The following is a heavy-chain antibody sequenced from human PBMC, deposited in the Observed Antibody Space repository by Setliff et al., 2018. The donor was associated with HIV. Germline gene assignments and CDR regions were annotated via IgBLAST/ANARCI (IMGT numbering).Heavy chain of an antibody. CDR1: GSISSSSYY. D-gene: IGHD1-26*01. Sequence: SETLSLTCTVSGSISSSSYYWGWLRQPPGKGLEWIGSVYYSGSTYYSPSLTSRVTISVDTSKNQFSLKLNSVTAADTAAYYCARLGGGKWELTVWGQGTLVTVSS. J-gene: IGHJ4*02. V-gene: IGHV4-39*01. CDR3: ARLGGGKWELTV. CDR2: VYYSGST.